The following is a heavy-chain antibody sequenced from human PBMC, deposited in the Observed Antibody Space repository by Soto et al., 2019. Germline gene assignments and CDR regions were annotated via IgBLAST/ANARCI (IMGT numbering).Heavy chain of an antibody. V-gene: IGHV1-46*01. CDR1: GYTFTSYY. CDR3: ARAPSGSGWYAGMDG. J-gene: IGHJ6*02. CDR2: INPSGGST. D-gene: IGHD6-19*01. Sequence: QVQLVQSGAEVKKPGASVKVSCKASGYTFTSYYMHWVRQAPGQGLEWMGIINPSGGSTSYAQKFQGRVTMTRDTYKSTVYIELSSLRSEDTAVYYWARAPSGSGWYAGMDGWGQGTTVTVSS.